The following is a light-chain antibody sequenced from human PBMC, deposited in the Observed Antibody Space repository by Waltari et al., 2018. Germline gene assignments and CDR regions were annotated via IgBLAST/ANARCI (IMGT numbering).Light chain of an antibody. V-gene: IGKV3-15*01. Sequence: EIVMTQSPATLSVSPGERATLSCRASQSISSDLAWYQQKPGQAPRLLIYGVSTRATGIPDRFSGSGSGTEFTLTISSLQSEDFAVYYCQQYYRWWTFGLGTKVERK. CDR1: QSISSD. CDR2: GVS. CDR3: QQYYRWWT. J-gene: IGKJ1*01.